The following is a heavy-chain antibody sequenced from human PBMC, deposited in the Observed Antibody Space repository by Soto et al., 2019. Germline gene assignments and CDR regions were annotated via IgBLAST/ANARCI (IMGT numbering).Heavy chain of an antibody. V-gene: IGHV4-39*01. Sequence: QLQLQESGPGLVKPSETLSLTCTVSGGSISSSSYYWGWIRQPPGKGLEWIGRIYYSGSTYYNSPLKGRVTISIDTSKNQFSLKLSSVTVADTAVYYCATLWGQDWGQGTRVTVSS. CDR3: ATLWGQD. D-gene: IGHD3-10*01. CDR1: GGSISSSSYY. J-gene: IGHJ4*02. CDR2: IYYSGST.